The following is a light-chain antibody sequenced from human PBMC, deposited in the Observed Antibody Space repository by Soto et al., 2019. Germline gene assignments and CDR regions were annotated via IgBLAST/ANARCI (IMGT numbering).Light chain of an antibody. CDR2: AAS. V-gene: IGKV1-27*01. CDR3: QKYDSAPWT. CDR1: QGIGNF. Sequence: EIQMTQSPSSLSASVGDRITITCRASQGIGNFLAWYQQKPGKVPKLLIYAASTLQSGVPSRFSGRGSGPDFTLTISSLQPEDVATYYCQKYDSAPWTFGQGTKVEIK. J-gene: IGKJ1*01.